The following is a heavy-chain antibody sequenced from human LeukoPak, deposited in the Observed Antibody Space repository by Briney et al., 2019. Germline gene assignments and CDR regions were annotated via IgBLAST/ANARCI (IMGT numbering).Heavy chain of an antibody. J-gene: IGHJ4*02. CDR2: IIPIFGTA. CDR3: ARDLEGSSVHDAGGY. Sequence: GPSVKVSCKASGGTFSSYAISWVRQAPGQGLEWMGGIIPIFGTANYAQKFQGRVTITTDESTSTAYMELSSLRSEDTAVYYCARDLEGSSVHDAGGYWGQGTLVTVSS. V-gene: IGHV1-69*05. D-gene: IGHD1-1*01. CDR1: GGTFSSYA.